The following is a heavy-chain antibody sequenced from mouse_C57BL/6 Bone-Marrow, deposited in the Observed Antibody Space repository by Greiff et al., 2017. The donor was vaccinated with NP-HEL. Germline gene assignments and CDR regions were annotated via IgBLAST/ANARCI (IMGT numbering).Heavy chain of an antibody. J-gene: IGHJ4*01. D-gene: IGHD2-10*01. CDR1: GYTFTSYW. Sequence: VQLQQPGTELVKPGASVKLSCKASGYTFTSYWMHWVKQRPGQGLEWIGNINPSNGGTNYNEKFKSKATLTVDKSSSTAYMQLSSLTSEDSTVYYCARPYHVYYYDMDDWGQGTSGTVSS. V-gene: IGHV1-53*01. CDR3: ARPYHVYYYDMDD. CDR2: INPSNGGT.